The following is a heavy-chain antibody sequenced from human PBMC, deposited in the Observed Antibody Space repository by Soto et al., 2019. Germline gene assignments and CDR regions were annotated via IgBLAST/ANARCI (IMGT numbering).Heavy chain of an antibody. D-gene: IGHD1-20*01. V-gene: IGHV4-31*03. CDR2: IYYSGST. CDR1: GGSISSGGYY. CDR3: ARGRVNSRRYFQH. Sequence: QVQLQASGPGLVKPSQTLSLTCPVSGGSISSGGYYCIWIRQHQGNGLEWIGYIYYSGSTYYNPSLISRVTISGDTSKNQFSLKPSSVTAADTAVYYCARGRVNSRRYFQHLGQCSLVTVSS. J-gene: IGHJ1*01.